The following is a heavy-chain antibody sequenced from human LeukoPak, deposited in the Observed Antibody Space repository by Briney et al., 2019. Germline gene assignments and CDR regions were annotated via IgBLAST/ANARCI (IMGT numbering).Heavy chain of an antibody. CDR2: INPKNGGR. Sequence: ASVNVSCKACVYTFTVYYMHWVRQAPGQGIEWMGWINPKNGGRIYAQKFQARVTMTTDTSTNTAYMELSSLRFDDTAVYYCASWDAPGFDYWGQGTLVTVSS. CDR3: ASWDAPGFDY. D-gene: IGHD1-26*01. CDR1: VYTFTVYY. V-gene: IGHV1-2*02. J-gene: IGHJ4*02.